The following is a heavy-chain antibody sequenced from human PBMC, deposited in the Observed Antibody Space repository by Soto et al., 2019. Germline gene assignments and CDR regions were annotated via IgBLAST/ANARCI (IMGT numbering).Heavy chain of an antibody. V-gene: IGHV3-53*01. J-gene: IGHJ3*02. D-gene: IGHD5-12*01. CDR2: IYSGGTT. CDR1: GFTVSRTH. Sequence: EVQLVESGGGSIQPGGSVRLSCAASGFTVSRTHMSWVRQAPGKGLEWVSLIYSGGTTYYAASVKGRFTISRDNSKNTLYLQMNSLRAEDTAVYYCAIRRGYSGYDSAFDIWGQGTMVTVSS. CDR3: AIRRGYSGYDSAFDI.